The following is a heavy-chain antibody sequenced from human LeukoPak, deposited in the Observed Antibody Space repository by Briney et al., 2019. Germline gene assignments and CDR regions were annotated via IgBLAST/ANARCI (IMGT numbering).Heavy chain of an antibody. CDR2: INHSGST. J-gene: IGHJ6*03. CDR3: ARGRRQWLVRDYYMDV. V-gene: IGHV4-34*01. CDR1: GGSFSGYY. Sequence: SETLSLTCAASGGSFSGYYWSWIRQPPGKGLEWIGEINHSGSTNYNPSLKSRVTISVDTSKNQFSLKLSSVTAADTAVYYCARGRRQWLVRDYYMDVWGTGTTVTVSS. D-gene: IGHD6-19*01.